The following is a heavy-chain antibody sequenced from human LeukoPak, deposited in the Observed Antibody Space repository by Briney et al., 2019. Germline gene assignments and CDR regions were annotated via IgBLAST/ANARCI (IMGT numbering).Heavy chain of an antibody. V-gene: IGHV1-24*01. CDR2: FDPEDGET. CDR1: GYTLPELS. D-gene: IGHD3-22*01. Sequence: ASVKVSCKVSGYTLPELSMHWVRQAPGKGLEWVGGFDPEDGETIYAQKFQGRVTMTEDTSTDTAYMELSSLRSEDTAVYYCATVRTSGLLRGNWFDPWGQGTLVTVSS. CDR3: ATVRTSGLLRGNWFDP. J-gene: IGHJ5*02.